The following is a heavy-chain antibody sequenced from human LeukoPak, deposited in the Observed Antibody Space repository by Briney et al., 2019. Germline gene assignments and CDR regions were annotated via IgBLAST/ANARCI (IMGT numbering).Heavy chain of an antibody. CDR2: IYYSGST. CDR3: ASGGLTGYDSSGYYYFDY. V-gene: IGHV4-31*03. Sequence: SQTLSLTCTVSGGSISSGGCYWSWIRQHPGKGLEWIGYIYYSGSTYYNPSLKSRVTISVDTSKNQFSLKLSSVTAADTAVYYCASGGLTGYDSSGYYYFDYWGQGTLVTVSS. J-gene: IGHJ4*02. CDR1: GGSISSGGCY. D-gene: IGHD3-22*01.